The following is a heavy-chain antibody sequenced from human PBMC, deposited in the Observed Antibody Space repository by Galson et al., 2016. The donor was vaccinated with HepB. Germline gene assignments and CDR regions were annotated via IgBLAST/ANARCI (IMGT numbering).Heavy chain of an antibody. J-gene: IGHJ4*02. CDR1: GYTFSDYY. CDR2: INPKNGGT. Sequence: SVKVSCKASGYTFSDYYMHWVRQAPGQGLEWMGWINPKNGGTNYAQRFRDRVIMTRVTSISTAYLQWSSLKASDTAMYYCARVGRGYTGYGPLYFDYWGQGTLVTVSS. D-gene: IGHD5-12*01. CDR3: ARVGRGYTGYGPLYFDY. V-gene: IGHV1-2*02.